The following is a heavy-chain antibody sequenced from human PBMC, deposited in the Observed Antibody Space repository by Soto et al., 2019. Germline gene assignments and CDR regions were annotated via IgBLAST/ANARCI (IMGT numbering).Heavy chain of an antibody. CDR2: ISSDGGTT. D-gene: IGHD6-19*01. CDR3: ARDRFRSCFDF. Sequence: PGGSLRLSCAASGFTFSNYGIHWVRQAPGKGLECVSAISSDGGTTFYANSVKGRFTISRDNSKNTLYLQMGSLRAEDTAVYYCARDRFRSCFDFWGLGILVTVSS. J-gene: IGHJ4*02. V-gene: IGHV3-64*01. CDR1: GFTFSNYG.